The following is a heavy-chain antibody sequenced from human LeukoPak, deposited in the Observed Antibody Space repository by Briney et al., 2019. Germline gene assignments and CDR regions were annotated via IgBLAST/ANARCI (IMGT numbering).Heavy chain of an antibody. CDR3: ARGTVEMATIGVFDY. V-gene: IGHV5-51*01. Sequence: GESLKISCKGSGYSFTSYWIGWVRQMPGKGLEWMEIIYPGDSDTRYSPSFQGQVTISADKSISTAYLQWSSLKASDTAMYYCARGTVEMATIGVFDYWGQGTLVTVSS. J-gene: IGHJ4*02. CDR1: GYSFTSYW. D-gene: IGHD5-24*01. CDR2: IYPGDSDT.